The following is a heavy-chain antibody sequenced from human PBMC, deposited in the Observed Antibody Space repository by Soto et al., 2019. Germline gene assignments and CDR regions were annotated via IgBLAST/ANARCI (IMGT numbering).Heavy chain of an antibody. CDR1: GFTFSSYS. CDR2: ISSSSTI. J-gene: IGHJ4*02. Sequence: GGSLRLSCAASGFTFSSYSMNWVRQAPGKGLEWVSYISSSSTIYYADSVKGRFTISRDNAKNSLYLQMNSLRDEDTAVYYCAREYFRDGYNFVYWGQGTLVTVSS. D-gene: IGHD3-9*01. V-gene: IGHV3-48*02. CDR3: AREYFRDGYNFVY.